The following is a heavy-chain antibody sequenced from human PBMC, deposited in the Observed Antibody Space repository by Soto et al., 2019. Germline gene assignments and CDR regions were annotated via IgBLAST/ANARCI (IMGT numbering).Heavy chain of an antibody. CDR1: GFSLSTTGVG. CDR3: AHTYGSGRWASNWFDP. J-gene: IGHJ5*02. Sequence: QITLKESGPTLVKPTQTLTLTCTFSGFSLSTTGVGVGWIRQPPGKALEWLTLIYWDDDKRYSPSLKSRLTITKDTSKNQVVLTMTNMDPVDTATYYCAHTYGSGRWASNWFDPWGQGTLVTVSS. CDR2: IYWDDDK. V-gene: IGHV2-5*02. D-gene: IGHD3-10*01.